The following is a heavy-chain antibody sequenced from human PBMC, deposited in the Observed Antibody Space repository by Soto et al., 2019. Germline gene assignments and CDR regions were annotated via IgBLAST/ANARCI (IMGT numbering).Heavy chain of an antibody. J-gene: IGHJ4*02. CDR3: ARWGDIVVVPAAMAVRYFDY. CDR2: LTGNSGVT. Sequence: GGSLRLSCAASGFTFSLYAMSWVRQAPGKGLEWVSVLTGNSGVTKYADSVKGRFTISRDNSKNTLYLQMNSLRAEDTAVYYCARWGDIVVVPAAMAVRYFDYWGQGTLVTVSS. D-gene: IGHD2-2*01. V-gene: IGHV3-23*01. CDR1: GFTFSLYA.